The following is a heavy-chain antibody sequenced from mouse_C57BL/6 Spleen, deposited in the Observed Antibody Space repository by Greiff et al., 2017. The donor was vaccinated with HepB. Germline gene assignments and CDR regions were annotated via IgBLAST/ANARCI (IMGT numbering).Heavy chain of an antibody. V-gene: IGHV5-4*01. J-gene: IGHJ3*01. D-gene: IGHD1-1*01. CDR3: ARVGGYYGSSLAY. CDR2: ISDGGSYT. Sequence: EVQLVESGGGLVKPGGSLKLSCAASGFTFSSYAMSWVRQTPEKRLEWVATISDGGSYTYYPDNVKGRFTISRDNAKNNLYLQMSHLKSEDTAMYYCARVGGYYGSSLAYWGQGTLVTVSA. CDR1: GFTFSSYA.